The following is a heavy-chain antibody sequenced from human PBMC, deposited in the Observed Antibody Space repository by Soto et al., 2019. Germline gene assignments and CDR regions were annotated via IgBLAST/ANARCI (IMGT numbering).Heavy chain of an antibody. Sequence: SETLSLTCAVYGGSFSGHSWTWIRQSPGKGLEWIGDINHSGGVNYSPSLKSRVTISLDTSKNQFSLTLSAVTAADTAMYYCSTRAYDTNGYYRFDPWGQGTLVTSPQ. CDR2: INHSGGV. J-gene: IGHJ5*01. CDR1: GGSFSGHS. D-gene: IGHD3-22*01. CDR3: STRAYDTNGYYRFDP. V-gene: IGHV4-34*01.